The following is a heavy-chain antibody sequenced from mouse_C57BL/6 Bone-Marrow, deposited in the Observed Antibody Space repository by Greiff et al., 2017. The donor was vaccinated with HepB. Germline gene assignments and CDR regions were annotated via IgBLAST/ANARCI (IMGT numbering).Heavy chain of an antibody. CDR1: GYSITSGYY. D-gene: IGHD3-3*01. CDR2: ISYDGSN. CDR3: ARGGGPHWYFDV. Sequence: EVQLQQSGPGLVKPSQSLSLTCSVTGYSITSGYYWNWIRQFPGNKLEWMGYISYDGSNNYNPSLKNRISITRDTSKNQFFLKLNSVTTEDTATYSCARGGGPHWYFDVWGTGTTVTVSS. J-gene: IGHJ1*03. V-gene: IGHV3-6*01.